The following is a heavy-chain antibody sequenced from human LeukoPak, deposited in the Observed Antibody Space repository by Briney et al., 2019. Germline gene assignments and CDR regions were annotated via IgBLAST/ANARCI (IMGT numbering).Heavy chain of an antibody. V-gene: IGHV4-34*01. CDR3: ARRSVRGLIILNWFDP. Sequence: SETLSLTCAVYGVSFSGYYWSWIRQPPGKGLEWIGEINHSGSTNYNPSLKSRVTISVDTSKNQFSLKLSSVTAADTAMYYCARRSVRGLIILNWFDPWGQGTLVTVSS. CDR2: INHSGST. D-gene: IGHD3-10*01. J-gene: IGHJ5*02. CDR1: GVSFSGYY.